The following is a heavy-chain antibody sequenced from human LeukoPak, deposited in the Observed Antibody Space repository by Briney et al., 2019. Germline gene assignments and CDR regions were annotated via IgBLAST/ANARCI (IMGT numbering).Heavy chain of an antibody. J-gene: IGHJ4*02. Sequence: SETLSLTCTVSGVSLSSTSYFWGWIRQPPGKGLEWIDSIYRTGSAYYNPSLKDRVTISIDTSENHFSLTLNSVTAADTAVYYCARDLDREGAGCSWGQGTLVTVSS. CDR3: ARDLDREGAGCS. CDR2: IYRTGSA. CDR1: GVSLSSTSYF. V-gene: IGHV4-39*07. D-gene: IGHD1-26*01.